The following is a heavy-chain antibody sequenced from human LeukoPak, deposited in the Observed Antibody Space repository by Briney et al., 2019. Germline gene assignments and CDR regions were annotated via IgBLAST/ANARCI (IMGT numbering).Heavy chain of an antibody. Sequence: ASVKVSCKASGYTFTGYHIHWVRQAPGQGLEWMGRINPYSGDTNCAQKFQGRVTMTRDTSITTAYMDLSSLTPDDTAVYFYAKDQGSLTRSWYTGYWGQGTQVTVSS. CDR3: AKDQGSLTRSWYTGY. J-gene: IGHJ4*02. V-gene: IGHV1-2*06. CDR2: INPYSGDT. D-gene: IGHD6-13*01. CDR1: GYTFTGYH.